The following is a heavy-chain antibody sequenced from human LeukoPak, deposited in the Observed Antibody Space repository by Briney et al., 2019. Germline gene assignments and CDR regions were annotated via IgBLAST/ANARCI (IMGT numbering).Heavy chain of an antibody. D-gene: IGHD1-1*01. CDR3: ARESDTGKDFDH. CDR1: GYTFTGYY. CDR2: INPSSGST. Sequence: ASVKVSCKASGYTFTGYYLHWVRQAPGQGLEWMGMINPSSGSTSYAQKFQGRVTMTRGTSTSTVYMELSSLRSEDTALYYCARESDTGKDFDHWGQGILVTVSS. J-gene: IGHJ4*02. V-gene: IGHV1-46*01.